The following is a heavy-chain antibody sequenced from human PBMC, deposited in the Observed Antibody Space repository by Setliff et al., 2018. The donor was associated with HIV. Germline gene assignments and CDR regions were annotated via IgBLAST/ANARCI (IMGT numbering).Heavy chain of an antibody. V-gene: IGHV3-74*01. CDR3: HSGYDTEEQSYFDY. Sequence: GESLKISCAASGFTFDTYWMHWVRQAPGKGLVWVSRVSSDGSSKTYADSVKDRFTISRDKAKNKLYLQMNSLRAEDTGVYYCHSGYDTEEQSYFDYWGQGTLVTVSS. CDR2: VSSDGSSK. J-gene: IGHJ4*02. D-gene: IGHD5-12*01. CDR1: GFTFDTYW.